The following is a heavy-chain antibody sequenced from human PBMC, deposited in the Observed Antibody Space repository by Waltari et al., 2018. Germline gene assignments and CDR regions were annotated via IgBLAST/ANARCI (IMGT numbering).Heavy chain of an antibody. Sequence: QWGAGLLKPSETLSLTCAVYGGSFSGYYWSWIRQPPGKALEWLAHIFSNDEKSYSTSLKSRLTISKDTSKSQVVLTMTNMDPVDTATYYCARILPQRLRYFDWLSKHNHYGMDVWGQGTTVTVSS. CDR2: IFSNDEK. CDR1: GGSFSGYYW. CDR3: ARILPQRLRYFDWLSKHNHYGMDV. V-gene: IGHV2-26*01. J-gene: IGHJ6*02. D-gene: IGHD3-9*01.